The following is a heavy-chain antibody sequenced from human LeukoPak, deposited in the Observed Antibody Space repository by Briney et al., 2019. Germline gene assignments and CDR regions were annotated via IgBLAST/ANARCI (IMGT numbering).Heavy chain of an antibody. CDR2: IYCSGST. D-gene: IGHD4-17*01. V-gene: IGHV4-59*01. CDR1: GGSISRYY. Sequence: KSSETLSLTCTVSGGSISRYYWSWIRQPPGKGLEWIGYIYCSGSTNCNPSLKSRVTISIATSKNQFSLKLSSVTAADTAVYYCARRNYGDYGGGIDYWGQGTLVTLSS. J-gene: IGHJ4*02. CDR3: ARRNYGDYGGGIDY.